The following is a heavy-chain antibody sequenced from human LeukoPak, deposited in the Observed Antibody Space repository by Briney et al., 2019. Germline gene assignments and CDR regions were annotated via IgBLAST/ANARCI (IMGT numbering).Heavy chain of an antibody. CDR3: ARPYYDTSGSY. CDR1: GFTLSSYW. Sequence: GGSLRLSCAASGFTLSSYWMSWVRQAPGKGLEWVANIKQDGSEKYYVDSVKGRFTISRDNAKNSVSLQMNSLRAEDTAVYYCARPYYDTSGSYWGQGTLVTVFS. J-gene: IGHJ4*02. V-gene: IGHV3-7*01. CDR2: IKQDGSEK. D-gene: IGHD3-22*01.